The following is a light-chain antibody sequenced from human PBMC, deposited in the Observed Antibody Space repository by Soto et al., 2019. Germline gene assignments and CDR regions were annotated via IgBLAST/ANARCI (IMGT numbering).Light chain of an antibody. Sequence: DIQMTQSPSSLSASMGDRVTITCRASQDISGYLAWYQQQPGKAPKLLIYAASTLHSGVPTRFSGSGSGTEFILTIGRLQPEDFATYYCQHLAGTFGQGTKLEMK. V-gene: IGKV1-9*01. CDR3: QHLAGT. CDR2: AAS. CDR1: QDISGY. J-gene: IGKJ2*01.